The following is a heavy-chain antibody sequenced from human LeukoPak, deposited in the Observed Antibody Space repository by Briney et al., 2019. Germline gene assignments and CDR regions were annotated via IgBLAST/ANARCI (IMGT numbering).Heavy chain of an antibody. D-gene: IGHD3-22*01. V-gene: IGHV1-8*01. CDR1: GYTFTSYD. J-gene: IGHJ4*02. Sequence: ASVKVSCKASGYTFTSYDINWVRQATGQGLEWMGWMNPNSGNTGYAQKFQGRVTMTRSTSISTAYMELSSLRSEDTAVYYCARGGRSTYYYDSSGYYGCDYWGQGTLVTVSS. CDR3: ARGGRSTYYYDSSGYYGCDY. CDR2: MNPNSGNT.